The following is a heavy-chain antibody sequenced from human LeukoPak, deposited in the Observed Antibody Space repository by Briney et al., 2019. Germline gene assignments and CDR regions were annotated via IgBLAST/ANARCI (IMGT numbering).Heavy chain of an antibody. V-gene: IGHV4-39*01. CDR3: ARLRGYSYGWKTLYYFDY. J-gene: IGHJ4*02. Sequence: PSETLSLTCTVSGGSISSSSYYWGWIRQPPGKGLEWIGRIYYSGSTYYNPSLKSRVTISVDTSKNQFSLKLSSVTAADTAVYYCARLRGYSYGWKTLYYFDYWGQGTLVTVSS. CDR2: IYYSGST. D-gene: IGHD5-18*01. CDR1: GGSISSSSYY.